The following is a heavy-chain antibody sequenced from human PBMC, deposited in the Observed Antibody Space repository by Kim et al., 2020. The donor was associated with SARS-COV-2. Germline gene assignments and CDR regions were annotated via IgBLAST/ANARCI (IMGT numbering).Heavy chain of an antibody. D-gene: IGHD1-26*01. Sequence: SETLSLTCSVSGGAISSFYWSWIRQPPGTQLEWIGYICYTGNTNSNPSLKSRVTISADTSKNQVSLKLRSVTAADTAIYYCARQLSLHRYFDPWGQGTLATVSS. J-gene: IGHJ5*02. V-gene: IGHV4-59*08. CDR2: ICYTGNT. CDR1: GGAISSFY. CDR3: ARQLSLHRYFDP.